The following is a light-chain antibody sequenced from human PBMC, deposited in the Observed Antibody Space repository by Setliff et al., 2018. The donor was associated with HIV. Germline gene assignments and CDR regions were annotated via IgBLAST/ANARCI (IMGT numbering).Light chain of an antibody. CDR1: SSDVGGYNY. J-gene: IGLJ3*02. Sequence: QSALAQPASVSGSPGQSITISCTGTSSDVGGYNYVSWYQQHPGKAPKLIIYEVRNRPSGIPERFSGSSSGTTVTLTISGAQVEDEADYYCYSAADSWVFGGGTKV. CDR3: YSAADSWV. CDR2: EVR. V-gene: IGLV2-14*01.